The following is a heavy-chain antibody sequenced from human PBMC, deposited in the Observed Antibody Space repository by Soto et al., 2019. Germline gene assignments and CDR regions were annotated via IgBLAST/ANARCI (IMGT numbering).Heavy chain of an antibody. CDR3: ASLYGSGSYFGYYYGMDV. J-gene: IGHJ6*02. D-gene: IGHD3-10*01. Sequence: CGCLRLSCAASGFTFSDYYVSWICQDTGKGLEWVSYISSSGSTIYYADSVKGRFTISRDNAKNSLYLQMNSLRAEDTAVYYCASLYGSGSYFGYYYGMDVWGQGTTVTVSS. CDR2: ISSSGSTI. CDR1: GFTFSDYY. V-gene: IGHV3-11*01.